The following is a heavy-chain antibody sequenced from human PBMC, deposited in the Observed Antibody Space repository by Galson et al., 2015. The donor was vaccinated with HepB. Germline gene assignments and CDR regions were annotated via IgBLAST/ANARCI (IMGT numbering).Heavy chain of an antibody. V-gene: IGHV1-46*01. CDR1: GYTFSAHY. CDR3: AREHFDHGSGSYYLIKYFDF. CDR2: INPSGGST. Sequence: SVKVSCKASGYTFSAHYMHWVRQAPGQGLEWMGIINPSGGSTNYAQKFQGRVTMTRDTSTSTVSMELSSLRSEDTAVYYCAREHFDHGSGSYYLIKYFDFWGQGTLVTVSS. J-gene: IGHJ4*02. D-gene: IGHD3-10*01.